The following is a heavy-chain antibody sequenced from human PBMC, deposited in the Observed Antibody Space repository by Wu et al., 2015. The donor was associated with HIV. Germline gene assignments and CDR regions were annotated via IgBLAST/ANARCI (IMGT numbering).Heavy chain of an antibody. V-gene: IGHV1-18*01. CDR3: ARDHNGGVVPAAIRSSRYYYYYYMDV. D-gene: IGHD2-2*02. J-gene: IGHJ6*03. Sequence: QSGRLRVKKPGAVSEGLLQGFWLHLYQRMVVSWVRQAPGQGLEWMGWISAYNGNTNYAQKLQGRVTMTTDTSTSTAYMELRSLRSDDTAVYYCARDHNGGVVPAAIRSSRYYYYYYMDVWGKGTTVTVSS. CDR1: LHLYQRMV. CDR2: ISAYNGNT.